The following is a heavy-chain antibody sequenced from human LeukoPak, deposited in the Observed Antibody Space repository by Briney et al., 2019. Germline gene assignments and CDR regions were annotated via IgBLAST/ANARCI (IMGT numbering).Heavy chain of an antibody. Sequence: GGSLRLSCAASGFTFSSYAMSWVRQAPGKGLEWVSAISGSGGSTYYADSVKGRFTISRDNSKNTLYLQMNSLRAEDTAVYYCAKDPGFYDILPALAYWGQGPLVPVSS. CDR3: AKDPGFYDILPALAY. CDR2: ISGSGGST. J-gene: IGHJ4*02. CDR1: GFTFSSYA. V-gene: IGHV3-23*01. D-gene: IGHD3-9*01.